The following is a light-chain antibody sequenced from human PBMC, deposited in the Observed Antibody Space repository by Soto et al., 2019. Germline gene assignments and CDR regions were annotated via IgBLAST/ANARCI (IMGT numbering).Light chain of an antibody. CDR1: QSLLHRNGNNY. CDR2: LGS. V-gene: IGKV2-28*01. CDR3: MQALDSPRT. J-gene: IGKJ2*01. Sequence: DIVLTQSPLSLSVTPGEPASISCRCSQSLLHRNGNNYLEWFLQRPGQSPQLLISLGSSRASGVPDRLSGSGSGTDFTLKVSRLEAEDVGVYYCMQALDSPRTFGQGTKLE.